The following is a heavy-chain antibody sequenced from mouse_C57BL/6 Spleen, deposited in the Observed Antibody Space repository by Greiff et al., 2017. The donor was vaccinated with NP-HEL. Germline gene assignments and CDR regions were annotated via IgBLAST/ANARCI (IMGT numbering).Heavy chain of an antibody. J-gene: IGHJ1*03. CDR2: IDPSDSST. CDR1: GYTFTSYW. D-gene: IGHD1-1*01. CDR3: ARAAHYYGSGLGYFDV. Sequence: QVQLQQPGAELVMPGASVKLSCKASGYTFTSYWMHWVKQRPGQGLEWIGEIDPSDSSTNYNQKFKGKSTLTVDKSSSTAYMQLSSLTSEDSAVYYCARAAHYYGSGLGYFDVWGTGTTVTVSS. V-gene: IGHV1-69*01.